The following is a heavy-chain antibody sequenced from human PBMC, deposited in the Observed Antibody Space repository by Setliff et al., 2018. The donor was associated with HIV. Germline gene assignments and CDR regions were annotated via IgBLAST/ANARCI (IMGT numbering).Heavy chain of an antibody. V-gene: IGHV4-59*11. CDR3: ARAGYHGSISYWEYFHY. CDR2: IYYSGST. J-gene: IGHJ1*01. Sequence: PSETLSLTCTVSGGSISSHYWSWIRQPPGKGLEWIGSIYYSGSTYYNPSLKSRVTISVDTSKNQFSLKLSSVTAADTAVYYCARAGYHGSISYWEYFHYWGQGTLVTVSS. D-gene: IGHD3-22*01. CDR1: GGSISSHY.